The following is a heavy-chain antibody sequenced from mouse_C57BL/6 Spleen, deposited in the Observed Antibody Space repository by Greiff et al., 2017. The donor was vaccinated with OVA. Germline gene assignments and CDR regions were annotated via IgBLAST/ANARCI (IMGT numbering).Heavy chain of an antibody. CDR2: IDPETGGT. J-gene: IGHJ2*01. Sequence: LVESGAELVRPGASVTLSCKASGYTFTDYEMHWVKQTPVHGLEWIGAIDPETGGTAYNQKFKGKAILTADKSSSTAYMELRSLTSEDSAVYYCTREAFDYWGQGTTLTVSS. V-gene: IGHV1-15*01. D-gene: IGHD3-2*02. CDR1: GYTFTDYE. CDR3: TREAFDY.